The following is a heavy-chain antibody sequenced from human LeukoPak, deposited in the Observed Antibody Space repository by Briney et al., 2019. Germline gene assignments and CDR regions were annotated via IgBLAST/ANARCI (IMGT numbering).Heavy chain of an antibody. D-gene: IGHD2-15*01. CDR1: GGSISSYY. Sequence: KPSETLSLTCTVSGGSISSYYWSWIRQPPGKGLEWIGYIYYSGSTNYNPFLKSRVTMSVDTSKNQFSLKLSSVTAADTAVYYCARGRYCSADICSGGDAFDIWGQGTMVSVSS. J-gene: IGHJ3*02. CDR3: ARGRYCSADICSGGDAFDI. CDR2: IYYSGST. V-gene: IGHV4-59*12.